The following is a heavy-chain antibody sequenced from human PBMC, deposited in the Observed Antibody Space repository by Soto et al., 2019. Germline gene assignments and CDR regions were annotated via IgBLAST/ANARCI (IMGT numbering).Heavy chain of an antibody. J-gene: IGHJ4*02. D-gene: IGHD2-2*01. CDR1: GFTFSSYG. CDR2: IWYDGSDK. CDR3: ARDLGDIVVVPAATGGGFDY. Sequence: PGGSLRLSCAASGFTFSSYGMHLVRQAPGKGLEWVAFIWYDGSDKYYADSVKGRFTISRDNSKNTLYLQINSLRAEDTAVYYCARDLGDIVVVPAATGGGFDYRGQGTLVTVSS. V-gene: IGHV3-33*01.